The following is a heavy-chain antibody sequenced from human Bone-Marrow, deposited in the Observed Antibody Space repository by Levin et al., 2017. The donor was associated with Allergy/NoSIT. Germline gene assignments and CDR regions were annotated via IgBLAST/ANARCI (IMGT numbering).Heavy chain of an antibody. J-gene: IGHJ6*02. CDR3: ARFPYSYGMDV. CDR1: GFTMSTYW. V-gene: IGHV3-7*01. Sequence: GESLKISCAASGFTMSTYWMNWVRQAPGKGLEWVANIKQDGSEKYYVDSVKGRFTISRDNAKNSLYLQMNSLRAEDTAVYYCARFPYSYGMDVWGQGTTVTVSS. CDR2: IKQDGSEK.